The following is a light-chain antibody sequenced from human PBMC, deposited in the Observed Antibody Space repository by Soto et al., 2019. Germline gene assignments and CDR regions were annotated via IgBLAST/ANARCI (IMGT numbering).Light chain of an antibody. Sequence: EIVLTQSPGTLSLSPGERATLPCRASQSFSSSYLAWYQQKPGQAPKLIIYGASSRANGIPARFSGSGSGTDFTLTISSLEPEDFAVYDCQQRSNWPPITFGQGTRLEI. CDR3: QQRSNWPPIT. J-gene: IGKJ5*01. CDR1: QSFSSSY. CDR2: GAS. V-gene: IGKV3D-20*02.